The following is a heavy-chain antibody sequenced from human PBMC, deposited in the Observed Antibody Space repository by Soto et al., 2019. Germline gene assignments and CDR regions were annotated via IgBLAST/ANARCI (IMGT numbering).Heavy chain of an antibody. J-gene: IGHJ4*02. Sequence: QVQLHQWGAGLLKPSETLSLTCAVYGGSFSGYYWSWVRLPPGKGLEWIGEINHSGSTNYNPSLKSRVTVSVDTCKYQFSLKRRSGTAADAAGYYCARGGVEPAMKHDYWGQGTLGTVSS. CDR1: GGSFSGYY. CDR2: INHSGST. V-gene: IGHV4-34*01. D-gene: IGHD5-18*01. CDR3: ARGGVEPAMKHDY.